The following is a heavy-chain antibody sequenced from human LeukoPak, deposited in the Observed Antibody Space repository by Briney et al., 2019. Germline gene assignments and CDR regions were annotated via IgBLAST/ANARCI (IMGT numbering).Heavy chain of an antibody. CDR3: ARDIGSGWGNYFDY. Sequence: ASVTVSCTASGYTFTSYAMHWVRQAPGQRLEWMGWIYAGNGNTKYSQKFQGRVTITRDTSASTAYMELSSLRSEDTAVYYCARDIGSGWGNYFDYWGQGTLVTVSS. CDR1: GYTFTSYA. V-gene: IGHV1-3*01. CDR2: IYAGNGNT. J-gene: IGHJ4*02. D-gene: IGHD6-19*01.